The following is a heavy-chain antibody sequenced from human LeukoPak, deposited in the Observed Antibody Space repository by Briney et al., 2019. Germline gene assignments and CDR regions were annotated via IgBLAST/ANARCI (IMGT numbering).Heavy chain of an antibody. V-gene: IGHV3-23*01. CDR3: AKHSTSAAGPYYFDY. CDR2: ISGSSDST. Sequence: GGSLRLSCAVSGFTFSSYAMNWVRQAPGKGLEWVSVISGSSDSTDYADSVKGRFTISRDNSKNTVYLEMNSLRTEDTAVYYCAKHSTSAAGPYYFDYWGQGALVTVSS. J-gene: IGHJ4*02. D-gene: IGHD6-19*01. CDR1: GFTFSSYA.